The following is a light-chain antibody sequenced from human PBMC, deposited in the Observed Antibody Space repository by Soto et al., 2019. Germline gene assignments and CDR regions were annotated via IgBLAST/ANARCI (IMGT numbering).Light chain of an antibody. Sequence: AIRMTQSPSSVSASTGDRVTITCRASQDISSYLAWYQQEPGKAPKLLIYTAITLSTGVPSRFSGSGSGTDFTLTISSLQSDDFATYYCQQYYSYPYSFGQGTKVEIK. J-gene: IGKJ2*03. V-gene: IGKV1-8*01. CDR2: TAI. CDR1: QDISSY. CDR3: QQYYSYPYS.